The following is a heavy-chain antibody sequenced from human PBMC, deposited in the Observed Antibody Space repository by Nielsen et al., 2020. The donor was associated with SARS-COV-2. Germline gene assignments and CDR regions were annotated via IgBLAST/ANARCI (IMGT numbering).Heavy chain of an antibody. Sequence: GESLKISCTASGFTFSSYAMSWVRQAPGKGLEWVSAISGSGGRTYYADSVKGRFTISRDKSKNTLYVLMNSLRAEDTAVYYCAKLALDYYYDSSGWDYWGQGTLVTVSS. CDR3: AKLALDYYYDSSGWDY. J-gene: IGHJ4*02. CDR1: GFTFSSYA. D-gene: IGHD3-22*01. V-gene: IGHV3-23*01. CDR2: ISGSGGRT.